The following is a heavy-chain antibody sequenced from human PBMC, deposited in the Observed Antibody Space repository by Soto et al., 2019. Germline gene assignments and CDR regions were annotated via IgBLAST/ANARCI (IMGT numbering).Heavy chain of an antibody. J-gene: IGHJ5*02. CDR2: IYSSGST. CDR1: GGSISSYY. V-gene: IGHV4-59*01. D-gene: IGHD4-17*01. CDR3: ARGKDYGGNSLHWFDP. Sequence: QVQLQESGPGLVKPSETLSLTCTVSGGSISSYYWSWIRQPPGKGLEWIGYIYSSGSTNYNPSLKSRVTISVDTSKNQFSLKLRSVTAADTAVYYCARGKDYGGNSLHWFDPWGQGTLVTVSS.